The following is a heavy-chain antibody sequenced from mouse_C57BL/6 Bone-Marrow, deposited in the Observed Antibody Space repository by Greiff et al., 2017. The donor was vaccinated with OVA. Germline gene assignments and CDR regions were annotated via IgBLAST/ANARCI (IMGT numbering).Heavy chain of an antibody. J-gene: IGHJ3*01. CDR1: GYTFTDYN. D-gene: IGHD2-4*01. CDR3: ARGGYYDYDGGAWFAN. Sequence: EVKLQESGPELAKPGASVKIPCKASGYTFTDYNMDWVKQSHGKSLEWIGDINSNNGGTIYNQKFKGKATLTVDKSSSTAYMELRSLTSEDTAVYYCARGGYYDYDGGAWFANWGQGTLVTVSA. V-gene: IGHV1-18*01. CDR2: INSNNGGT.